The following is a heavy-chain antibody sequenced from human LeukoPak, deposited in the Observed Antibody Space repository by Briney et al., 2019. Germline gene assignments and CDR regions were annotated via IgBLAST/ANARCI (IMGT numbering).Heavy chain of an antibody. D-gene: IGHD3-10*01. Sequence: PGGSLRLSCAASGFTFSSYAMHWVRQAPGKGLEWVAVISYDGSNKYYADSVKGRFTISRDNSKNTLYLQMNSLRAEDTAVYYCARVPPRYYYGSGSYYKAYYYGMDVWGQGTTATVSS. CDR3: ARVPPRYYYGSGSYYKAYYYGMDV. V-gene: IGHV3-30-3*01. J-gene: IGHJ6*02. CDR2: ISYDGSNK. CDR1: GFTFSSYA.